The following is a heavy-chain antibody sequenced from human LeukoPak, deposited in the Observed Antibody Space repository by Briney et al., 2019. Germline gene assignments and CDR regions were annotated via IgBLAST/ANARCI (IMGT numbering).Heavy chain of an antibody. CDR1: GGSISSSSYY. CDR3: ARYIVSYPHDAFDI. Sequence: SETLSLTRTVSGGSISSSSYYWSWIRQPPGKGLEWIGYIYYSGSTSYNPSLKSRVTISVDTSKKQFSLKLSSVTAADTAFYYCARYIVSYPHDAFDIWGQGTMVTVSS. V-gene: IGHV4-61*01. J-gene: IGHJ3*02. D-gene: IGHD1-26*01. CDR2: IYYSGST.